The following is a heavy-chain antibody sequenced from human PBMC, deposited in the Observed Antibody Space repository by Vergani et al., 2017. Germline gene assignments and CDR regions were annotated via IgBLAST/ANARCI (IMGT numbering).Heavy chain of an antibody. D-gene: IGHD3-10*01. V-gene: IGHV4-30-2*01. CDR2: IYHSGST. J-gene: IGHJ4*02. CDR1: GGSISSGGYS. Sequence: QVQLQESGPGLVKPSGTLSLTCAVSGGSISSGGYSWSWIRQPPGKGLEWIGYIYHSGSTYYNTSLKSRVTISVDRSKNQFSLKLSSVTAADTAVYYCARESYGSGTEFDYWGQGTLVTVSS. CDR3: ARESYGSGTEFDY.